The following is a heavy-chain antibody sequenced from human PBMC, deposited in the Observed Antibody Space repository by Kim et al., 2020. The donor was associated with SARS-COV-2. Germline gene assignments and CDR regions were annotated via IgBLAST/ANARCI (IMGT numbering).Heavy chain of an antibody. V-gene: IGHV1-18*01. CDR3: ARDPDGGSSTSCCIYGMDV. J-gene: IGHJ6*02. CDR1: GYTFTSYG. CDR2: ISAYNGNT. D-gene: IGHD2-2*01. Sequence: ASVKVSCKASGYTFTSYGISWVRQAPGQGLEWMGWISAYNGNTNYAQKLQGRVTMTTDTSTSTAYMELRSLRSDDTAVYYCARDPDGGSSTSCCIYGMDVWGQGTTVTVSS.